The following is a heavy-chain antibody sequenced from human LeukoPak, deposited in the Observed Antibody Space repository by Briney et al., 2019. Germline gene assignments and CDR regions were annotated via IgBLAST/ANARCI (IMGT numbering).Heavy chain of an antibody. CDR3: ARERIVVVPGKGYYGMDV. CDR2: ISYDGSNK. D-gene: IGHD2-2*01. V-gene: IGHV3-30-3*01. Sequence: GRSLRLSCAASGFTFSSYAMHWVRQAPGKGLDWVAVISYDGSNKYYADSVKGRFTISRDNSKNTLYLQMNSLRAEDTAVYYCARERIVVVPGKGYYGMDVWGQGTTVTVSS. CDR1: GFTFSSYA. J-gene: IGHJ6*02.